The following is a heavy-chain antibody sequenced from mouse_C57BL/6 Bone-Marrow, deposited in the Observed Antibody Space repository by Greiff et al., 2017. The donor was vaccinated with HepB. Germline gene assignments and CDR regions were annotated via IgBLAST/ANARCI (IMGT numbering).Heavy chain of an antibody. J-gene: IGHJ4*01. D-gene: IGHD2-4*01. V-gene: IGHV1-64*01. CDR3: ARSWDYAYYAMDY. CDR2: IHPNSGST. CDR1: GYTFTSYW. Sequence: QVQLQQSGAELVKPGASVKLSCKASGYTFTSYWMHWVKQRPGQGLEWIGMIHPNSGSTNYNEKFKSKATLPVDKSSSTAYMQLSSLTSEDSAVYYCARSWDYAYYAMDYWGQGTSVTVSS.